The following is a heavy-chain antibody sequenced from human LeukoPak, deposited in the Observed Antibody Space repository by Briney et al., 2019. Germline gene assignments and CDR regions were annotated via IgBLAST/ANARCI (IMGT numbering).Heavy chain of an antibody. Sequence: ASVKVSCKASGYTFTGYYMHWVRQAPGQGLEWMGWISAYNGNTNYAQKLQGRVTMTTDTSTSTAYMELRSLRSDDTAVYYCARVATRTAGFGNYYYYMDVWGKGTTVTISS. CDR1: GYTFTGYY. CDR2: ISAYNGNT. D-gene: IGHD5-12*01. V-gene: IGHV1-18*04. J-gene: IGHJ6*03. CDR3: ARVATRTAGFGNYYYYMDV.